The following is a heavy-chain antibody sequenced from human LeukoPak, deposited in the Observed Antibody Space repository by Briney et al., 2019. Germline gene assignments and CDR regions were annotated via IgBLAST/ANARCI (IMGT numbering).Heavy chain of an antibody. CDR1: GGSISSGGYY. CDR2: IYYSGST. V-gene: IGHV4-31*03. CDR3: ARGREEALGELWFSDY. Sequence: SETLSLTCTVSGGSISSGGYYWSWIRQHPGKGLEWIGYIYYSGSTYYNPSLKSRVTISVDTSKNQFSLKLSSVTAADTAVYYCARGREEALGELWFSDYWGQGTLVTVSS. D-gene: IGHD3-10*01. J-gene: IGHJ4*02.